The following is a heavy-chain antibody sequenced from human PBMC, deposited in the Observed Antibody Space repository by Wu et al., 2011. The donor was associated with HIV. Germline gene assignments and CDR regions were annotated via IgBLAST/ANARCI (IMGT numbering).Heavy chain of an antibody. D-gene: IGHD3-10*01. V-gene: IGHV1-8*01. CDR1: GYTFVSYD. CDR2: MNLNNGDT. J-gene: IGHJ1*01. CDR3: VRGLTYYYDSGSPNNRD. Sequence: QVQLVQSGAEVKKPGTSVKVSCKASGYTFVSYDINWVRQATGQGLEWMGRMNLNNGDTDFAQKFQGRVSMTWNTSITTAYMELRSLKSEDTAMYYCVRGLTYYYDSGSPNNRDWGQGTLVTVSS.